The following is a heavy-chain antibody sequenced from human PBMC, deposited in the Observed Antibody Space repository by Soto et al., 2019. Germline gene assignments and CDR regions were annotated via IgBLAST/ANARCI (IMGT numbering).Heavy chain of an antibody. D-gene: IGHD6-13*01. J-gene: IGHJ5*02. Sequence: GGSLRLSGAASGFTFSSYSMSWVRQAPWKGLEWVSAISGSGGSTYYADSVKGRFTISRDNSKNTLYLQMNSLRAEDTAVYYCEKVSGSTYRSSRYRFDPGGQGTL. V-gene: IGHV3-23*01. CDR3: EKVSGSTYRSSRYRFDP. CDR2: ISGSGGST. CDR1: GFTFSSYS.